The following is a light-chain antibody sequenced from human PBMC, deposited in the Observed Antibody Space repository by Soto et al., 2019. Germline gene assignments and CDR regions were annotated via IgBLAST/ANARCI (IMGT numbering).Light chain of an antibody. V-gene: IGKV1-8*01. CDR2: AAS. CDR3: QQYYSYPPT. CDR1: QGISSY. J-gene: IGKJ1*01. Sequence: SSFSASTGDRVTITCRASQGISSYLAWYQQKPGKAPKLLIYAASTLQSGVPSRFSGSGSGTDFTLTISCLQSEDFATYYCQQYYSYPPTFGQGTKVDIK.